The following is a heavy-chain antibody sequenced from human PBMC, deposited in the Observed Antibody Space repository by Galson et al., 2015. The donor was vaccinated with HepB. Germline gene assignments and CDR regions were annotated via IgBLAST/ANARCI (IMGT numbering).Heavy chain of an antibody. J-gene: IGHJ5*02. Sequence: SVKVSCKASGYTFTGYYIHWIRQAPGQGLEWMGQISPNSGRTKYAQKFQGRVTVTRDTSITTAYMELSSLKSDDTAVYYCAKEVVASSYDVWGVTNFDPWGQGTLVTVSS. V-gene: IGHV1-2*06. CDR2: ISPNSGRT. CDR1: GYTFTGYY. CDR3: AKEVVASSYDVWGVTNFDP. D-gene: IGHD3-3*01.